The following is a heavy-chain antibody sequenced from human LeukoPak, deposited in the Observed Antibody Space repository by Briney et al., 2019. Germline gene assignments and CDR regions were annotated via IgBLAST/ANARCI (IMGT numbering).Heavy chain of an antibody. CDR3: ARRILTMVRGVVSWVFDY. CDR1: GGSFSDYY. V-gene: IGHV4-34*01. Sequence: SETLSLTCAVYGGSFSDYYWSLIRQPPGKGLEWIGEINHSGTTNYNPSLKSRVTISVDTSKNQFSLKLRSVTAADTAVYYCARRILTMVRGVVSWVFDYWGQGTLVTVSS. CDR2: INHSGTT. J-gene: IGHJ4*02. D-gene: IGHD3-10*01.